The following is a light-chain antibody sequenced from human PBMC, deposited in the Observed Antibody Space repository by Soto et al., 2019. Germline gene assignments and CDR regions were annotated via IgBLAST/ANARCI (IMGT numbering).Light chain of an antibody. V-gene: IGKV1-5*01. CDR1: QSVSGW. CDR2: DVS. Sequence: DIQMTQFPSTLSASIGDTITITCRASQSVSGWLAWYQQKPGKAPRLLIYDVSSLRRGVPLRFSGSGSGTEFTLTIVSLQADDFATYYCQQYESYSATFGQGTKVDIK. J-gene: IGKJ1*01. CDR3: QQYESYSAT.